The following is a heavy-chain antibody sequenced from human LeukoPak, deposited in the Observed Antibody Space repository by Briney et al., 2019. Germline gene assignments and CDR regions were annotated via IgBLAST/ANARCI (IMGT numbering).Heavy chain of an antibody. CDR3: AKAEGSGNQAFDY. Sequence: GGSLRLSCAASGFIFSSYAMSWVRQAPGKGLEWVSAISGGGDKKYYADSVKGQFTISRDNSKNTLNLQMNSLRAEDTAVYYCAKAEGSGNQAFDYWGQGNLVTVSS. V-gene: IGHV3-23*01. CDR2: ISGGGDKK. D-gene: IGHD3-10*01. J-gene: IGHJ4*02. CDR1: GFIFSSYA.